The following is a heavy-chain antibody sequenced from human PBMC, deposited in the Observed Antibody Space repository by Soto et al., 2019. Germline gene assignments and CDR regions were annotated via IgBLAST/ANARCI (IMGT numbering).Heavy chain of an antibody. CDR3: ARELTGEDWFDP. Sequence: SETLSLTCTVSGGSVSSGSYCWSWIRQPPGKGLEWIGYIYYSGSTNYNPSLKSRVTISVDTSKNQFSLKLSSVTAADTAVYYCARELTGEDWFDPWGQGTLVTVSS. CDR1: GGSVSSGSYC. D-gene: IGHD7-27*01. V-gene: IGHV4-61*01. J-gene: IGHJ5*02. CDR2: IYYSGST.